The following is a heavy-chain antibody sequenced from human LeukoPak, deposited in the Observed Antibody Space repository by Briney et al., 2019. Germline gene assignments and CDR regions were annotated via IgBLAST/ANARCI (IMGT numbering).Heavy chain of an antibody. Sequence: SETLSLTCTVSGGSISSYYWSWLRQPPGKGLEWIGYIYYSGSTNYNPSLKSRVTISVDTSKNQFSLKLSSVTAADTAVYYCARVSGFGDLSRYYYYGMDVWGQGTTVTVSS. CDR3: ARVSGFGDLSRYYYYGMDV. CDR2: IYYSGST. D-gene: IGHD3-10*01. CDR1: GGSISSYY. J-gene: IGHJ6*02. V-gene: IGHV4-59*01.